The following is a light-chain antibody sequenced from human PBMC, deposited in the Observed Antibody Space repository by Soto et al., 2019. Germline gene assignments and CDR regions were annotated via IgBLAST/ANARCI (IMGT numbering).Light chain of an antibody. J-gene: IGKJ3*01. Sequence: DIQMTQSPSSLSASVGDRVTITCRASQSISSYLNWYQQKPGKAPKLLIYAASSVQSGVPSRFSGSGSGTDFTLTISSLQPEGFATYYCQQSYSNLFTFVPGTKVEIK. CDR1: QSISSY. V-gene: IGKV1-39*01. CDR2: AAS. CDR3: QQSYSNLFT.